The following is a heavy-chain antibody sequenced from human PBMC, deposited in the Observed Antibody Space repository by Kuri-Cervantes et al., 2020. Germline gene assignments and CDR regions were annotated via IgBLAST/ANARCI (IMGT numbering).Heavy chain of an antibody. Sequence: SETLSLTCSVSGGSISPYYWSWFRQPPGKGLEWIGYIYYSGTTTYNPSLNSRVTISVDTSKNQFSLKLTSVTAADTAVYYCARAGGQWLADWYFDLWGRGTLVTVSS. D-gene: IGHD6-19*01. J-gene: IGHJ2*01. CDR2: IYYSGTT. V-gene: IGHV4-59*01. CDR3: ARAGGQWLADWYFDL. CDR1: GGSISPYY.